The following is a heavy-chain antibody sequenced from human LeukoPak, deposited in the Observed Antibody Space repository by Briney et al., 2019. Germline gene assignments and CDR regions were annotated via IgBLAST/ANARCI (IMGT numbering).Heavy chain of an antibody. Sequence: GGSLRLSCAASGFTFSTYSMNWVRQAPGKGLEWVSYISTSSSTIYYADSVKGRFTISRDDAKNSLFLQMNGLRAEDTAVYYCARDRMGGYSYGTSFGFWGQGTLVTVSS. CDR3: ARDRMGGYSYGTSFGF. CDR2: ISTSSSTI. J-gene: IGHJ4*02. CDR1: GFTFSTYS. V-gene: IGHV3-48*04. D-gene: IGHD5-18*01.